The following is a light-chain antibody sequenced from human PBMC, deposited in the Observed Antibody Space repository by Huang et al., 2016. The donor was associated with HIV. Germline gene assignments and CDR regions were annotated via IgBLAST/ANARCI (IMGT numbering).Light chain of an antibody. CDR1: QGISSL. V-gene: IGKV1D-12*01. CDR2: AAS. J-gene: IGKJ3*01. CDR3: QQANSFPQGGFT. Sequence: DIQMTQSPSSVSASVGDRVTITCRASQGISSLLAWYKQKPGKAPKLLSYAASSLQSGVPSRFSGSGSGTDFTLTISSLQPEDFATYYCQQANSFPQGGFTFGPGTKVDIK.